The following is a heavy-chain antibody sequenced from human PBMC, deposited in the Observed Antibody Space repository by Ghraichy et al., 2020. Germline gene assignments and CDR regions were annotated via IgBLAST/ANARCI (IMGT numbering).Heavy chain of an antibody. V-gene: IGHV3-23*01. D-gene: IGHD5/OR15-5a*01. J-gene: IGHJ5*02. CDR2: IDGSGGET. Sequence: LSLTCAASGFTFSRLHMSWVRQAPGKGLEWVSSIDGSGGETHYADFVKGRFTISRDNSRNTLYLQMNSLRVEDTAVYYCAKDLSVTEAADWFDPSDQGNLVTGSS. CDR1: GFTFSRLH. CDR3: AKDLSVTEAADWFDP.